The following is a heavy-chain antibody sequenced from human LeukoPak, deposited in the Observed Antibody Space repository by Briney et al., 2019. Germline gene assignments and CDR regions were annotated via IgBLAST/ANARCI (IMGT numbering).Heavy chain of an antibody. CDR2: IIPIFGTA. CDR1: GGTFSSYA. D-gene: IGHD6-6*01. J-gene: IGHJ4*02. CDR3: AKNTQYSGYYDC. Sequence: SVKVSCKASGGTFSSYAISWVRQAPGQGLEWMGGIIPIFGTANYAQKFQGRVTITADESTSTAYMELSSLRSEDTAVYYCAKNTQYSGYYDCWGQGTLVAVSS. V-gene: IGHV1-69*01.